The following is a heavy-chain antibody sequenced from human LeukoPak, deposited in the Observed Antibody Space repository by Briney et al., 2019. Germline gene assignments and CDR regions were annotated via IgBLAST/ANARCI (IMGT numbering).Heavy chain of an antibody. CDR1: GFTFSSYA. D-gene: IGHD4-17*01. CDR3: AKDDGDYVYYYYGMDV. V-gene: IGHV3-23*01. Sequence: GGSLRLSCAASGFTFSSYAMSWVRQAPGKGLERVSGISGSGGSTYYADSVKGRFTISRDNSKNTLYLQMNSLRAEDTAVYYCAKDDGDYVYYYYGMDVWGQGTTVTVSS. CDR2: ISGSGGST. J-gene: IGHJ6*02.